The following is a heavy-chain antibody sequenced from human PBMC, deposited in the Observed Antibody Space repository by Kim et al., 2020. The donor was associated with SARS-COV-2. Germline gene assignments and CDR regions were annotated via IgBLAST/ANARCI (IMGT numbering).Heavy chain of an antibody. Sequence: GGSLRLSCAASGFTFSSYAMSWVRQAPGKGLEWVSAISGSGGSTYYADSVKGRFTISRDNSKNTVYLQMNSLRAEVTAVYYCAKSGYYCDSSGSAREGLDYWGGGTILSDSS. CDR3: AKSGYYCDSSGSAREGLDY. V-gene: IGHV3-23*01. CDR1: GFTFSSYA. J-gene: IGHJ4*02. D-gene: IGHD3-22*01. CDR2: ISGSGGST.